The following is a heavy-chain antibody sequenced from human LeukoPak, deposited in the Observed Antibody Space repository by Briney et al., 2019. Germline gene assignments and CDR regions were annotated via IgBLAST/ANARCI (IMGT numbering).Heavy chain of an antibody. Sequence: NPSETLSLTCTVSSGSISSIHYYWSWIRQPPGKGLEWIGYIYYSGSTYNPSLQSRVTISVDTSKNQFSLKLRSVTAADTAEYYCARESTVITGQGRIFTGNYHGMDVWGHGTTVIVSS. J-gene: IGHJ6*02. CDR1: SGSISSIHYY. D-gene: IGHD4-23*01. CDR2: IYYSGST. CDR3: ARESTVITGQGRIFTGNYHGMDV. V-gene: IGHV4-30-4*01.